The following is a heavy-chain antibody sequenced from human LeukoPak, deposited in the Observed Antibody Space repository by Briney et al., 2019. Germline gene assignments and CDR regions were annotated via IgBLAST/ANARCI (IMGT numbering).Heavy chain of an antibody. CDR1: GGSISSGGYY. Sequence: SQTLSLTCTVSGGSISSGGYYWSWIRQHPGKGLEWIGYIYYSGSTYYNPSLKSRVTISVDTSKNQFSLKLSSVTAADTAVYYCGREVGVSGYYMDVWGKGTTVTVSS. D-gene: IGHD5/OR15-5a*01. CDR3: GREVGVSGYYMDV. CDR2: IYYSGST. J-gene: IGHJ6*03. V-gene: IGHV4-31*03.